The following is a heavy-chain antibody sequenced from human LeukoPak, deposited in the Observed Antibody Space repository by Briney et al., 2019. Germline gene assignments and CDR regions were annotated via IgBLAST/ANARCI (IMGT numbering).Heavy chain of an antibody. CDR3: ARIQWLYDAFDI. CDR1: GYTFTSYG. V-gene: IGHV1-18*01. J-gene: IGHJ3*02. Sequence: ASVKVSCKASGYTFTSYGIGWVRQAPGQGLEGMGWISAYNGNTNYAQKLQGRVTMTTDTSTSTAYMELRSLRSDDTAVYYCARIQWLYDAFDIWGQGTMVTVSS. CDR2: ISAYNGNT. D-gene: IGHD6-19*01.